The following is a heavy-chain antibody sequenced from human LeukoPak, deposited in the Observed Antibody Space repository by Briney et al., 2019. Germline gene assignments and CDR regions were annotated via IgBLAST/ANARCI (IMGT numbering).Heavy chain of an antibody. CDR1: GITVSSNY. Sequence: PGGSLRLSCAASGITVSSNYMSWVRQAPGRGLEWVSVIYSGGNTYYVDSVKGRFTISRDNSKNTLYLQMDSLRAEDTAVYYCARGIGSTVFFDYWGQGTLVTVSS. V-gene: IGHV3-53*01. CDR3: ARGIGSTVFFDY. CDR2: IYSGGNT. J-gene: IGHJ4*02. D-gene: IGHD4-17*01.